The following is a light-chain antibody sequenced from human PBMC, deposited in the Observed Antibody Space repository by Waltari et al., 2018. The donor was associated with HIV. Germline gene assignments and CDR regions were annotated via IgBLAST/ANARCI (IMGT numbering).Light chain of an antibody. Sequence: QSVLTQPPSASGTPGQRVTTPCSGSSSNIGRTTVTRYQQLPGTAPKLLSYSNNQRPSGVPDRFSGSKSGTSASLAISGLQSEDEADYYCAAWDDSLNGHVVFGGGTKLTVL. J-gene: IGLJ2*01. CDR2: SNN. V-gene: IGLV1-44*01. CDR3: AAWDDSLNGHVV. CDR1: SSNIGRTT.